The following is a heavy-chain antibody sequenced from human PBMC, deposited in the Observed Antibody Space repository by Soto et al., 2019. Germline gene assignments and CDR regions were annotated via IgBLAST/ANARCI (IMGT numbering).Heavy chain of an antibody. V-gene: IGHV4-31*03. CDR3: ARGGDYGSGSYDYYYYYGMDV. Sequence: SETLSLTCTVSGGSISSGGYYWSWIRQHPGKGLEWIGYIYYSGSTYYNPSLKSRVTISVDTSKNQFSLKLSSVTAADTAVYYCARGGDYGSGSYDYYYYYGMDVWGQGTTVTVSS. CDR2: IYYSGST. D-gene: IGHD3-10*01. J-gene: IGHJ6*02. CDR1: GGSISSGGYY.